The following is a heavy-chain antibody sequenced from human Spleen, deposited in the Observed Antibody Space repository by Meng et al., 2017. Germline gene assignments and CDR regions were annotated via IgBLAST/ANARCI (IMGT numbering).Heavy chain of an antibody. CDR2: IDDSVTT. V-gene: IGHV4-34*01. Sequence: GQVQQWGAGLLKPSATLSPTCVVYGGSFSGYFCSWIRQSPGQGLEWIGEIDDSVTTKYNTSLKSRITISIDTSKSQISLQLTSVTAADSAVYYCARGPTTMAHDFDYWGQGTLVTVSS. CDR3: ARGPTTMAHDFDY. D-gene: IGHD4-11*01. J-gene: IGHJ4*02. CDR1: GGSFSGYF.